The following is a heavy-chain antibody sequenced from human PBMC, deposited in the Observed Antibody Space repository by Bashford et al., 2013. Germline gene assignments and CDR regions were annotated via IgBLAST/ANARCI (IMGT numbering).Heavy chain of an antibody. CDR3: ARLAYETSGYSNWFDP. D-gene: IGHD3-22*01. J-gene: IGHJ5*02. V-gene: IGHV4-39*01. CDR2: IDYSGIT. Sequence: SETLSLTCTVSGGSISSNNYYWGWIRQPPGKGLEWIGIIDYSGITYYNPSLESRLTVSVDTSTNQFSLRLGSVTAADTAVYYCARLAYETSGYSNWFDPGAREPWSPSPQ. CDR1: GGSISSNNYY.